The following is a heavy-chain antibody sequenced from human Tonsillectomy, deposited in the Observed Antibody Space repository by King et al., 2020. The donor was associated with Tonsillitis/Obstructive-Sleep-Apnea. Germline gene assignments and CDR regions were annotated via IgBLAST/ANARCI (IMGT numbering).Heavy chain of an antibody. J-gene: IGHJ4*02. CDR2: TYYRSKWYN. CDR1: GDSVSSNSGA. Sequence: VQLQQSGPGLVKPSQTLSLTCAISGDSVSSNSGAWNWIRQSPSRGLEWLGRTYYRSKWYNDYALSVKSRMTINPDTSMNQFSLQLNSVTPEDTAVYYCGRESGGRWGYYFDYWGQGTLVTVSS. V-gene: IGHV6-1*01. CDR3: GRESGGRWGYYFDY. D-gene: IGHD3-16*01.